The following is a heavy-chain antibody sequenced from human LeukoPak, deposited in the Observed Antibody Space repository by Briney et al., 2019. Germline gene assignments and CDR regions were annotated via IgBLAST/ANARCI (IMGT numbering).Heavy chain of an antibody. CDR3: AKAGVSITIFGVVAHRSFDY. CDR1: GFTFDDYA. CDR2: ISWNSGSI. D-gene: IGHD3-3*01. V-gene: IGHV3-9*01. J-gene: IGHJ4*02. Sequence: PGGSLRLSCAASGFTFDDYAMHWVRQAPGKGLGWVSGISWNSGSIGYADSVKGRFTISRGNAKNSLYLQMNSLRAEDTALYYCAKAGVSITIFGVVAHRSFDYWGQGTLVTVSS.